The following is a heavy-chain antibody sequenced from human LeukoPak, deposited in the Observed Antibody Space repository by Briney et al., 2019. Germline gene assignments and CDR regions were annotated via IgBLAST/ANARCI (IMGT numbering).Heavy chain of an antibody. V-gene: IGHV3-9*01. CDR3: AKDIGTYSFTSFDY. D-gene: IGHD5-18*01. CDR2: ISWNSGSI. J-gene: IGHJ4*02. Sequence: GRSLRLSCAASGFTFDDFAMHWVRQAPGKGLEWASGISWNSGSIGYADSVKGRFTISRDNAKNSLFLQMNSLRAEDTALYYCAKDIGTYSFTSFDYWGQGTLVTVSS. CDR1: GFTFDDFA.